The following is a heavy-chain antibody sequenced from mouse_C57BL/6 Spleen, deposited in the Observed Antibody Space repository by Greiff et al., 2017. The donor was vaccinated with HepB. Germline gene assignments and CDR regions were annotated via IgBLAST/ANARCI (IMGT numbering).Heavy chain of an antibody. CDR2: FHPYNDDT. D-gene: IGHD2-4*01. Sequence: QVQLKESGAELVKPGASVKMSCKASGYTFTTYPIEWMKQNHGKSIEWIGNFHPYNDDTKYNEKFKGKATLTVEKSSSTVYLELSRLTSDDSAVYYCAIIYYDYENAMDYWGQGTSVTVSS. J-gene: IGHJ4*01. V-gene: IGHV1-47*01. CDR1: GYTFTTYP. CDR3: AIIYYDYENAMDY.